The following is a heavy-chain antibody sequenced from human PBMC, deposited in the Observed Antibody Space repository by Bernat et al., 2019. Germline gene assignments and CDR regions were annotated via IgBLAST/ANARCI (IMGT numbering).Heavy chain of an antibody. CDR2: ISGSGGST. Sequence: EVQLLESGGGLVQPGGSLRLSCGVSGFIFSNYAMSWVRQAPGKGLEWVSGISGSGGSTHYADSVKGRFTISRDNSKSTLYLQMNSLRADDTAVYYCAKGQALMVYAMYYFDYWGQGTLVTVSS. CDR3: AKGQALMVYAMYYFDY. D-gene: IGHD2-8*01. V-gene: IGHV3-23*01. J-gene: IGHJ4*02. CDR1: GFIFSNYA.